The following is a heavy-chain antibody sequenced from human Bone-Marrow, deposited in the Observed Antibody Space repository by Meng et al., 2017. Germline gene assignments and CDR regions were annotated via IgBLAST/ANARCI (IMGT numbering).Heavy chain of an antibody. CDR3: ARDLGSPGYSYGHWFDP. CDR2: ISSSSSYI. V-gene: IGHV3-21*01. CDR1: GFTFSSYS. Sequence: GESLKISCAASGFTFSSYSMNWVRQAPGKGLEWVSSISSSSSYIYYADSVQGRFTISRDNAKNSLYLQMSSLGAEDTAVYYCARDLGSPGYSYGHWFDPWGQGTLVTVSS. D-gene: IGHD5-18*01. J-gene: IGHJ5*02.